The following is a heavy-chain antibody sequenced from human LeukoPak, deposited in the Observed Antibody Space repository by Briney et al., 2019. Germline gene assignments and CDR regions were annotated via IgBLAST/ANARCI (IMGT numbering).Heavy chain of an antibody. CDR2: IKSKTDGGTT. Sequence: GGSLRLPCAASGFTFSNAWMNWVRQAPGKGLEWVGRIKSKTDGGTTDYAAPVKGRFIISRDDSKNTLYLQMNSLKTEDTAVYYCTTEVDTTVTTPCDWGQGTLVTVSS. D-gene: IGHD4-17*01. J-gene: IGHJ4*02. CDR3: TTEVDTTVTTPCD. V-gene: IGHV3-15*07. CDR1: GFTFSNAW.